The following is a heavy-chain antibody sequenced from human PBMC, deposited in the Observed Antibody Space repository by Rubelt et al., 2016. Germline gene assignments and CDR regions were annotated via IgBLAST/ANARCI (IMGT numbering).Heavy chain of an antibody. CDR2: NNHSGGT. CDR3: ARAVAMGATTPLDY. J-gene: IGHJ4*02. D-gene: IGHD1-26*01. V-gene: IGHV4-34*01. CDR1: GGCFSDYY. Sequence: QVQLQQWGAGLLKPSETMSLTCAVYGGCFSDYYWTCIGRPPGKGVAWIGENNHSGGTHYNPPLKGRVTVSVEESKDQFALKLGSVTAADTAVYYWARAVAMGATTPLDYWGQGTLVTVSS.